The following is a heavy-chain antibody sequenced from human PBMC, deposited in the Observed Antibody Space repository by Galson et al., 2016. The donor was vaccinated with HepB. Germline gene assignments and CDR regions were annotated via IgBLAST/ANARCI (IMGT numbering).Heavy chain of an antibody. Sequence: LSLTCAVYGGSFSGYYWTWIRQPPGKGLEWIGEINHSGSTDYNPSLKSRVTMSVDTSKSQVSLKLNSVTAADTAVYYCARGRGYSSGRTFDFWGQGTLVTVSS. CDR1: GGSFSGYY. CDR3: ARGRGYSSGRTFDF. J-gene: IGHJ4*02. V-gene: IGHV4-34*01. D-gene: IGHD5-18*01. CDR2: INHSGST.